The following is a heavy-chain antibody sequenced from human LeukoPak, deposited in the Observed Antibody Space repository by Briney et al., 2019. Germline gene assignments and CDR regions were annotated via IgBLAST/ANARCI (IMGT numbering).Heavy chain of an antibody. CDR1: GFSFSASS. D-gene: IGHD2-21*02. Sequence: GGSLRLSCAASGFSFSASSMHWVRQAPGKGLEWVAVISYDGRYCHYADSVKGRFTISRDNSKNTLYLQMNSLRADDTGVYWCARETGDRRVDYWGQGTLVTVSS. CDR2: ISYDGRYC. J-gene: IGHJ4*02. CDR3: ARETGDRRVDY. V-gene: IGHV3-30*04.